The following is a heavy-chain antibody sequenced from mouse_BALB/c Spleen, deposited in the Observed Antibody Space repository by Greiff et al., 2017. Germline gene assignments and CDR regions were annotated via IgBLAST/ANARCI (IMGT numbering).Heavy chain of an antibody. V-gene: IGHV1-80*01. CDR2: IYPGDGDT. CDR3: ARSEGTWFAY. J-gene: IGHJ3*01. Sequence: QVQLQQSGAELVRPGSSVTISCKASGYAFSSYWMNWVKQRPGQGLEWIGQIYPGDGDTNYNGKFKGKATLTADKSSSTAYMQLSSLTSEDSAVYFCARSEGTWFAYWGQGTLVTVSA. CDR1: GYAFSSYW.